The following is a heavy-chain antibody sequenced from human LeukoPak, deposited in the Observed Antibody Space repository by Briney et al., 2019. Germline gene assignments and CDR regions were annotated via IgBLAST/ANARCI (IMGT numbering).Heavy chain of an antibody. Sequence: SETLSLTCTVSGGSISSSSYYWSWIRQPPGKGLEWIGYIYHSGSTYYNPSFKSRVTISVDRSKNQFSLKLSSVTAADTAVYYCARYTVTYFDYWGQGTLVTVSS. CDR2: IYHSGST. J-gene: IGHJ4*02. D-gene: IGHD4-17*01. V-gene: IGHV4-30-2*01. CDR3: ARYTVTYFDY. CDR1: GGSISSSSYY.